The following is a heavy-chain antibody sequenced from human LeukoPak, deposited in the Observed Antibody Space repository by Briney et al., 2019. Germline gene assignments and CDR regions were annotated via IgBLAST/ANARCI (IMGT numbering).Heavy chain of an antibody. V-gene: IGHV3-72*01. Sequence: GGALRLSCVASGFILSDRYMDWVRQAPGKGLEWVGRSRNKANSYTTEYAASVNGRFTISREDSKNSVYLQMNSLKTEDTAVYHCALSDSSGYVAYWGQGTLVTVTS. J-gene: IGHJ4*02. D-gene: IGHD3-22*01. CDR3: ALSDSSGYVAY. CDR1: GFILSDRY. CDR2: SRNKANSYTT.